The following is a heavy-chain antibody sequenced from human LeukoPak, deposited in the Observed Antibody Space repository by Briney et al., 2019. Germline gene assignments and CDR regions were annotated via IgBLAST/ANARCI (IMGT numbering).Heavy chain of an antibody. CDR3: ARHTEAGLARYFDWLESEDRFDP. Sequence: SETLSLTCTVSGGSISSSSYYWGWIRQPPGKGLEWIGSIYYSGSTYYNPSLKSRVTISVDTSKNQFSLKLSSVTAADTAVYYCARHTEAGLARYFDWLESEDRFDPWGQGTLVTVSS. D-gene: IGHD3-9*01. CDR1: GGSISSSSYY. CDR2: IYYSGST. V-gene: IGHV4-39*01. J-gene: IGHJ5*02.